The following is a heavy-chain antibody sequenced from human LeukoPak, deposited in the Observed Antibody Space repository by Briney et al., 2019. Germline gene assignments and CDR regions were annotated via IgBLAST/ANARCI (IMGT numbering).Heavy chain of an antibody. CDR3: ARDRAANQDWVEFDP. CDR1: GFRVSDYY. V-gene: IGHV3-66*03. CDR2: IRDSGEA. D-gene: IGHD3/OR15-3a*01. Sequence: RGPLRLSCAVSGFRVSDYYMSWARQAPGKGLEWVGLIRDSGEAFYADFARGRFAISRDESENTLYLQMNSLRVEDTAVYFCARDRAANQDWVEFDPWGQGTLVTVSS. J-gene: IGHJ5*02.